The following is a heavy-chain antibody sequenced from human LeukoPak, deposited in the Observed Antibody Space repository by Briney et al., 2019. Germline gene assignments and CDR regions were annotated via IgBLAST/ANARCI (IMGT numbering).Heavy chain of an antibody. V-gene: IGHV4-4*02. Sequence: PSETLSLTCAVSGGSISSSNWWSWVRPPPGKELEWIGEIYHSGSTNYNPSLKSRVTISVDKSKNQFSLKLSSVTAADTAVYYCARRYCSGGSCYEIDYWGQGTLVTVSS. J-gene: IGHJ4*02. CDR3: ARRYCSGGSCYEIDY. CDR2: IYHSGST. CDR1: GGSISSSNW. D-gene: IGHD2-15*01.